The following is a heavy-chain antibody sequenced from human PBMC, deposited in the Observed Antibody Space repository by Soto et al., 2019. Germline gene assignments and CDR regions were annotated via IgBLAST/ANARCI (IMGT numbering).Heavy chain of an antibody. Sequence: EGSLQLSCAASGLTYSSYALTWVRQTPGTGLEWVSGISVSGGSTYYADSVKGRFSISRDNSKNTLYLQMNSLRAEDTAVYYCAKPAGGSSWTTDYYYYGMDVWGQGTTVTVSS. CDR1: GLTYSSYA. J-gene: IGHJ6*02. CDR3: AKPAGGSSWTTDYYYYGMDV. V-gene: IGHV3-23*01. CDR2: ISVSGGST. D-gene: IGHD6-13*01.